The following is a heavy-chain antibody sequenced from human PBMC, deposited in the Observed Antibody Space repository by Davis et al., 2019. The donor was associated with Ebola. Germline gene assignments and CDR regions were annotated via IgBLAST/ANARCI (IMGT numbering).Heavy chain of an antibody. CDR2: VTSSGGST. CDR1: GFTFGNYA. J-gene: IGHJ3*01. CDR3: AKDTSNIWFDV. D-gene: IGHD1-26*01. V-gene: IGHV3-23*01. Sequence: GGSLRLSCAGSGFTFGNYAMTWARQAPGKGLEWVSAVTSSGGSTYYADSVKGRFTISRDNSKNTLYLQMNGLRVEDTAIYYCAKDTSNIWFDVWGQGTMVTVSS.